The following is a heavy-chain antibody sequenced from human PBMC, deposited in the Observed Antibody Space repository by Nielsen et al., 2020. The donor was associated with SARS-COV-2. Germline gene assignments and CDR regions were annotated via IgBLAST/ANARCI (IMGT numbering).Heavy chain of an antibody. CDR2: ISHDDDDT. J-gene: IGHJ6*02. CDR3: ARFSDYESLQYGLDV. V-gene: IGHV1-18*01. CDR1: GYTFTNFG. Sequence: ASVKVSCKASGYTFTNFGISWVRQAPAQGLEWMGWISHDDDDTYFAQKFPGRVTMTTDTSTNTAYMELRSLRSDDTAVYFCARFSDYESLQYGLDVWGQGTTVTVSS. D-gene: IGHD3-16*01.